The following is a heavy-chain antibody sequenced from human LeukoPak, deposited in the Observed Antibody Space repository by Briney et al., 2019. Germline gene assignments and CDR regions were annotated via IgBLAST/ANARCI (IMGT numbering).Heavy chain of an antibody. J-gene: IGHJ4*02. V-gene: IGHV3-23*01. D-gene: IGHD6-13*01. CDR1: GFTFSSYA. Sequence: PGGSLRLSCAASGFTFSSYAMSWVRQAPGKGLKWVSAISGSGGSTYYADSVKGRFTISRDNSKNTLYLQMNSLRADDTAGYYCAKGREWQQLSDFDYWGQGTLVTVSS. CDR2: ISGSGGST. CDR3: AKGREWQQLSDFDY.